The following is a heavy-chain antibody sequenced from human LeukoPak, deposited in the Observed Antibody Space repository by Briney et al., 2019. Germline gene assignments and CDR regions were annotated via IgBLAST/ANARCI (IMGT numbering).Heavy chain of an antibody. D-gene: IGHD1-7*01. CDR1: GYTFIDYY. CDR3: AGGAVDNWNSGKLIDY. J-gene: IGHJ4*02. CDR2: INPNSGGT. Sequence: GASVKVSCKASGYTFIDYYMHWVRQAPGQGLEWMGWINPNSGGTNYAQNFQGRVTMTRDTSIRTVYMELSRLRSDDTAVYYCAGGAVDNWNSGKLIDYWGQGTLVTVSS. V-gene: IGHV1-2*02.